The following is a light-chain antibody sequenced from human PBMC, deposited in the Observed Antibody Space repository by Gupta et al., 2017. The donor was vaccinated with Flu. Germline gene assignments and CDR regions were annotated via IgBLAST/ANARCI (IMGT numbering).Light chain of an antibody. J-gene: IGLJ3*02. CDR3: LLSYSGARV. Sequence: STGAVTSGHYPYWFQQKPGQAPRTVIYDTSNKHSWTPARFSGSLLGGKAALTLSGAQPEDEAEYFCLLSYSGARVFGGGTKLTVL. CDR2: DTS. CDR1: TGAVTSGHY. V-gene: IGLV7-46*01.